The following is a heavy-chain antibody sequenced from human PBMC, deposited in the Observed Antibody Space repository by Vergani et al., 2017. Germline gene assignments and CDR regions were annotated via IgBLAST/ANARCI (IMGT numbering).Heavy chain of an antibody. Sequence: EVQLVQSGAEVKKPGESLTISCKGSGYSFSSYWIGWVRQMPGKGLEWMGIIYPGDSDTRYSPSFQGQVTISADQSISTAYLQWSSLKASDPAMYYCARRCDGYNWGGWWYFDLWGRGTLVTVSS. CDR1: GYSFSSYW. D-gene: IGHD5-24*01. J-gene: IGHJ2*01. CDR2: IYPGDSDT. CDR3: ARRCDGYNWGGWWYFDL. V-gene: IGHV5-51*01.